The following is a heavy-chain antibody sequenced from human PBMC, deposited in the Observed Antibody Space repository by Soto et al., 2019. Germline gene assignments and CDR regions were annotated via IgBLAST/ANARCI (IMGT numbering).Heavy chain of an antibody. Sequence: SVKVSCKASGGTFSSYAISWVRQAPGQGLEWMGGIIPIFGTANYAQKFQGRVTITADESTSTAYMELSSLRSEDTAVYYCARDRTVPGDYYGMDVWGQGTTVTVSS. J-gene: IGHJ6*02. CDR2: IIPIFGTA. V-gene: IGHV1-69*13. CDR3: ARDRTVPGDYYGMDV. D-gene: IGHD2-21*02. CDR1: GGTFSSYA.